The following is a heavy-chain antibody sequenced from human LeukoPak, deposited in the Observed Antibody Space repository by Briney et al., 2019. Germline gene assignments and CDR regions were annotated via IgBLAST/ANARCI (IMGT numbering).Heavy chain of an antibody. D-gene: IGHD1-1*01. CDR3: AGDPNWFERGYFDY. CDR1: GFTFSSYS. CDR2: ISSSSSYI. J-gene: IGHJ4*02. V-gene: IGHV3-21*01. Sequence: GGSLRLSCAASGFTFSSYSMNWVRQAPGKGLEWVSSISSSSSYIYYADSVKGRFTISRDNAKNSLYLQMNSLRAEDTAVYYCAGDPNWFERGYFDYWGQGTLVTVSS.